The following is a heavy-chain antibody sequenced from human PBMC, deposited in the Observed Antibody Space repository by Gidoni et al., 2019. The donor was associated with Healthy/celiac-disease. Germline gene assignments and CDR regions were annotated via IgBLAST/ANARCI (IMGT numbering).Heavy chain of an antibody. D-gene: IGHD3-22*01. Sequence: QVQLQESGPGLVTPSATLSLPCTVSGGSLSTYSWNWIRQPPGRPLEWIGYIYSSGSTNYNPSLKSRVTISVDTSKNQFSLKLTSVTAADTAIYYCARVVESSGYYFVWYFDLWGRGSLVTVSS. CDR3: ARVVESSGYYFVWYFDL. V-gene: IGHV4-59*01. J-gene: IGHJ2*01. CDR1: GGSLSTYS. CDR2: IYSSGST.